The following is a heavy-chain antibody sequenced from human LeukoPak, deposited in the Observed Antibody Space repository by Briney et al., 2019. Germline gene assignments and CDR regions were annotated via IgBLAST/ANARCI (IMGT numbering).Heavy chain of an antibody. D-gene: IGHD2-2*01. Sequence: PSETLSLTCAVYGGSFSGYYWSWIRQPPGKGLEWIGEINHSGSTNYNPSLKSRVTISVDTSKNQFSLKLSSVTAADTAVYYCGRVIVVVPAAYLLYSSSRRNWFDPWGQGTLVTVSS. V-gene: IGHV4-34*01. CDR2: INHSGST. J-gene: IGHJ5*02. CDR3: GRVIVVVPAAYLLYSSSRRNWFDP. CDR1: GGSFSGYY.